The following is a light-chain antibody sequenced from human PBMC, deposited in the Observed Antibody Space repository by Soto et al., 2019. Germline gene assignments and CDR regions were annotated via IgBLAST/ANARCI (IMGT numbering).Light chain of an antibody. CDR3: QQYNSYSPST. CDR2: DAS. J-gene: IGKJ5*01. V-gene: IGKV1-5*01. CDR1: QSISSW. Sequence: DIQMTQSPSTLSASVGDRVTITCRASQSISSWLAWYQQKPGKAPKLLIYDASSLESGVPSRFSGSGSGTEFSLTISSMQPDDFATTYCQQYNSYSPSTFGQGTRLEIK.